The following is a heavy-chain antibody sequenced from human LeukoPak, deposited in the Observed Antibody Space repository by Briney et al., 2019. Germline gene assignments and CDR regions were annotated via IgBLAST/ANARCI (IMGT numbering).Heavy chain of an antibody. J-gene: IGHJ6*02. CDR1: GGTFSSYA. D-gene: IGHD2-2*01. CDR2: IIPIFGTA. CDR3: ARRGYCSSTSCYPPTIYGTDV. V-gene: IGHV1-69*01. Sequence: GSSVKVSCKASGGTFSSYAISWVRQAPGQGLEWMGGIIPIFGTANYAQKFQGRVTITADESTSTAYMELSSLRSEDTAVYYCARRGYCSSTSCYPPTIYGTDVWGQGTTVTVSS.